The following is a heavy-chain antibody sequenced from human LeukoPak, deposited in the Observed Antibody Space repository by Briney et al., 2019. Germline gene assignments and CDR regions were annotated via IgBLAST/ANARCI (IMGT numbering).Heavy chain of an antibody. V-gene: IGHV4-59*08. J-gene: IGHJ4*02. CDR1: DGSINSYY. CDR2: IYYNGNT. CDR3: ARHYGP. Sequence: SETLSLTCSVSDGSINSYYWNWIRRPPGKGLEWIGYIYYNGNTNYSPSLKSRVTMSVDTSKNLFSLKVNSVTATDTAVYYCARHYGPWGQGTLVTVSS. D-gene: IGHD3-10*01.